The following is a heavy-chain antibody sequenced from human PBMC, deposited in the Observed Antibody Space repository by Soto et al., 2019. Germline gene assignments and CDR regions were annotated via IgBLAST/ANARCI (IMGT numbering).Heavy chain of an antibody. Sequence: GGSLRLSCAASGFTFSSYAMNWVRQAPGKGLEWVALISHDGINKYYADSVRGRFTISRDSSANTLYLQMNSLRAADTAVYYCGRCTSTSCHLGSDYWGQGTLVTVSS. CDR3: GRCTSTSCHLGSDY. CDR1: GFTFSSYA. V-gene: IGHV3-30-3*01. CDR2: ISHDGINK. J-gene: IGHJ4*02. D-gene: IGHD2-2*01.